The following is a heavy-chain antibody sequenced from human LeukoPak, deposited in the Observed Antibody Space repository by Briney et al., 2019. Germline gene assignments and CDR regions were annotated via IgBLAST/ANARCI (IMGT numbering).Heavy chain of an antibody. CDR2: LKEDGSQK. CDR3: TRMYRNGFDY. J-gene: IGHJ4*02. V-gene: IGHV3-7*02. Sequence: SGGTLRLSCAASAFTFSSYWMGWVRPAPGRGLEWVASLKEDGSQKYYVDSVKGRFTISRDNAKNSLYLQMNSLRAEDTAVYYCTRMYRNGFDYWGQGTLVTVSS. D-gene: IGHD1-1*01. CDR1: AFTFSSYW.